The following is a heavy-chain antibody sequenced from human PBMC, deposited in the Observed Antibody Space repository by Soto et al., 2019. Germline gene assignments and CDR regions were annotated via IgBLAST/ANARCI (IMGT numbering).Heavy chain of an antibody. CDR2: ISSSSYI. J-gene: IGHJ5*02. D-gene: IGHD6-6*01. CDR1: GFTFSSYS. CDR3: ARDLLAARHTNWFDP. Sequence: PGGSLRLSCAASGFTFSSYSMNWVRQAPGKGLEWVSSISSSSYIYYADSVKGRFTISRDNAKNSLYLQMNSLRAEDTAVYYCARDLLAARHTNWFDPWGQGTLVTVSS. V-gene: IGHV3-21*01.